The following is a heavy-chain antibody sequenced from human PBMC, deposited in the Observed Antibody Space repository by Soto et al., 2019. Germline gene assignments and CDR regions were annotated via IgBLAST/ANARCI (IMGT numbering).Heavy chain of an antibody. J-gene: IGHJ4*02. CDR2: ISYDGSNK. CDR3: AKDRAHSRYFPNYYFDD. Sequence: GSLRLSCAASGFTFSSYGMHWVRQAPGKGLEWVAVISYDGSNKFYADSVKGRFTISRDNSKNTLYLQMNSLRAEDTAMYYCAKDRAHSRYFPNYYFDDWGQGTLVTVSS. CDR1: GFTFSSYG. D-gene: IGHD3-9*01. V-gene: IGHV3-30*18.